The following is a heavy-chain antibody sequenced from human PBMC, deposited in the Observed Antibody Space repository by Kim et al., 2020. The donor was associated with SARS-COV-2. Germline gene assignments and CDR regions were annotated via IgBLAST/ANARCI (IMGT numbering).Heavy chain of an antibody. Sequence: SETLSLTCTVSSDSISSYYWSWIRQLPGKGLEWIGYIFHSGSTNYNPSLKSRVTLSWDTSRNQFSLDLTSVSDADTAVYYCARSVGRASWHQFDYRGQG. V-gene: IGHV4-59*01. CDR2: IFHSGST. J-gene: IGHJ4*02. D-gene: IGHD1-26*01. CDR3: ARSVGRASWHQFDY. CDR1: SDSISSYY.